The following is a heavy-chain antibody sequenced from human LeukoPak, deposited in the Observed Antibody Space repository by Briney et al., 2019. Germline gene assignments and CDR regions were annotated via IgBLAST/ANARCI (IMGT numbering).Heavy chain of an antibody. CDR2: INEDGSET. J-gene: IGHJ4*02. D-gene: IGHD5-24*01. CDR1: GFTFSDTW. Sequence: GGSLRLSCAASGFTFSDTWMTWVRQTPGKGLERVANINEDGSETYYVDSVRGRFSISRDNAKRSMYLEMNSLRAEDTAVYFCVRDRGWQQFDYWGQGTLVAVSS. V-gene: IGHV3-7*01. CDR3: VRDRGWQQFDY.